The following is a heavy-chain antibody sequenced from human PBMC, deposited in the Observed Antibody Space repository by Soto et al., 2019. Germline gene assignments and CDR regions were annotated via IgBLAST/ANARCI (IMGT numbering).Heavy chain of an antibody. Sequence: ASVKVSCKASGYSFTDYHIHWVRQAPGQGLEWLGRINPKSGGTSTAQKFQGWVTMTTDRSISTASMELTRLTSDDTAIYYCARGDSTDCSNGVCSFFYNHDMDVWGQGTTVTVSS. J-gene: IGHJ6*02. V-gene: IGHV1-2*04. CDR3: ARGDSTDCSNGVCSFFYNHDMDV. CDR2: INPKSGGT. CDR1: GYSFTDYH. D-gene: IGHD2-8*01.